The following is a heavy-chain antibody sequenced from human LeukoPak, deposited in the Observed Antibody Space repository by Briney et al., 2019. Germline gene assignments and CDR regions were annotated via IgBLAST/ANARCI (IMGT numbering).Heavy chain of an antibody. D-gene: IGHD3-10*01. V-gene: IGHV3-20*04. J-gene: IGHJ4*02. CDR2: INWNGGST. Sequence: GGSLRLSCAASGFTFDDYGMSWVRQAQGKGLEYVSAINWNGGSTGYGDSVKGRFTISRDNAKKSLYLQMNSLRVEDTALYYCARIAMVRGIIYYFDNWGQGTLVTVSS. CDR3: ARIAMVRGIIYYFDN. CDR1: GFTFDDYG.